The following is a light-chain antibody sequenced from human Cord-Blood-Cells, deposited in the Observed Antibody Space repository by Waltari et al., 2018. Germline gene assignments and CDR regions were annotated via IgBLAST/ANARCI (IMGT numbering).Light chain of an antibody. Sequence: DIVMTQSPDSLAVSLGERATIHCKSSQSVLYSSNNKNYLAWYQQKPGQPPKLLIYWASTRESGVPDGFSGSGSGTDFTLTISSLQAEDVAVYYCQQYYSTPITFGQGTRLEIK. CDR3: QQYYSTPIT. CDR1: QSVLYSSNNKNY. V-gene: IGKV4-1*01. CDR2: WAS. J-gene: IGKJ5*01.